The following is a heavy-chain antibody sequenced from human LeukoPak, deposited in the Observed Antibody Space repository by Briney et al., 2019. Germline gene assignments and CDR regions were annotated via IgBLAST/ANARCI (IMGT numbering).Heavy chain of an antibody. Sequence: SETLSLTCTVSGGSISSSSYYWGWIRQPPGKGLEWIGSIYYSGSTYYNPSLKSRVTISVDTSKNQFSLKLSSVTAADTAVYYCASPAQRADTAMATRIFHPEIYYYYYMDVWGKGTTVTVSS. CDR2: IYYSGST. CDR3: ASPAQRADTAMATRIFHPEIYYYYYMDV. V-gene: IGHV4-39*07. D-gene: IGHD5-18*01. CDR1: GGSISSSSYY. J-gene: IGHJ6*03.